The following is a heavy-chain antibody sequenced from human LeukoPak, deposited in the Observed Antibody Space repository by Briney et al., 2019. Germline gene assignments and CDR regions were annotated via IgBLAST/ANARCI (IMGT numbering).Heavy chain of an antibody. CDR2: IYYSGST. J-gene: IGHJ4*02. D-gene: IGHD6-6*01. Sequence: SETLSLTCTVSGGSISSYYWSWIRQPPGKGLEWIGYIYYSGSTNYNPSLKSRVTISVDTSKNQFSLKLSSVTAADTAVYYCARVVASSSSYYFDYWGQGTLVTVSS. CDR3: ARVVASSSSYYFDY. V-gene: IGHV4-59*01. CDR1: GGSISSYY.